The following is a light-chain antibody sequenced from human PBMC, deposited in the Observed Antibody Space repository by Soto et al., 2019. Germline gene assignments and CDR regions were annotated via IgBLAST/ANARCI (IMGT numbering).Light chain of an antibody. CDR2: GVS. CDR3: SSSTGSNTLV. Sequence: QSVLTQPASVSASPGQSITISCTGGKNDIGSSDYVSWYQQHPGKAPKLIIYGVSNRPSGTSDRFSGSKSGNTASLTISGLQADDEADYYCSSSTGSNTLVFGGGTKVTVL. J-gene: IGLJ3*02. V-gene: IGLV2-14*01. CDR1: KNDIGSSDY.